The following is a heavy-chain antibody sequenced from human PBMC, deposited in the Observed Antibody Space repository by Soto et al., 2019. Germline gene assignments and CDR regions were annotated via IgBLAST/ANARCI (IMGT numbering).Heavy chain of an antibody. CDR3: ARTLFVVAEYDY. Sequence: SGTLSLTCTVSGGSISSYYWSWIRQPPGKGLEWIGYIYYSGSANYNPSLKSRVTISIHTSKNQFSLKLSSVTAADTAVYYCARTLFVVAEYDYWGQGTLVTVSS. D-gene: IGHD3-3*01. CDR2: IYYSGSA. J-gene: IGHJ4*02. V-gene: IGHV4-59*08. CDR1: GGSISSYY.